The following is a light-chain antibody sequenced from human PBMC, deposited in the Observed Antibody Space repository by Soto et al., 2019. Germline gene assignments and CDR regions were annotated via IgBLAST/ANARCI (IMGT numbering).Light chain of an antibody. CDR2: AAS. V-gene: IGKV1-27*01. Sequence: DIQMTQSPSTLSGSVGDRVTITCRASQTISSWLAWYQQKPGKAPKVLIYAASTLQPGVPSRFSGSGSGTYFTLTINSLHPDDIATYFCQNYDSAPITFGQGTRLEIK. J-gene: IGKJ5*01. CDR3: QNYDSAPIT. CDR1: QTISSW.